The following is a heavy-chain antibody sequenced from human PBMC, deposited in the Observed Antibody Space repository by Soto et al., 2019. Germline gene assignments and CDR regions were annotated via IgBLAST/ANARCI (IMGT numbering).Heavy chain of an antibody. CDR1: GFTFSSYG. CDR2: IWYDGSNK. CDR3: ARDLHSSSWYYNYYYGMDV. V-gene: IGHV3-33*01. D-gene: IGHD6-13*01. Sequence: GGSLRLSCAASGFTFSSYGMHWVRQAPGKGLEWVAVIWYDGSNKYYADSVKGRFTISRDNSKNTLYLQMNSLRAEDTAVYYCARDLHSSSWYYNYYYGMDVWGQGTKVTVSS. J-gene: IGHJ6*01.